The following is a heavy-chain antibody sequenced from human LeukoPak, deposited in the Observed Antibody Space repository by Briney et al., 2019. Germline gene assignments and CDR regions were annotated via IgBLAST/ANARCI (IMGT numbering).Heavy chain of an antibody. J-gene: IGHJ4*02. CDR2: IYYSGST. V-gene: IGHV4-59*08. D-gene: IGHD3-9*01. CDR3: ARHGRYFDWSSEYYFDY. CDR1: GGSISSYY. Sequence: SETLSLTCTVSGGSISSYYWSWIRQPPGKGLEWIGSIYYSGSTNYNPSLKSRVTISVDTSKNQFSLKLSSVTAADTAVYYCARHGRYFDWSSEYYFDYWGQGTLVTVSS.